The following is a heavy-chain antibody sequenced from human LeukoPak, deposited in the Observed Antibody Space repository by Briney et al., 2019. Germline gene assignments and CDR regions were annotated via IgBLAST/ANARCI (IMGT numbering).Heavy chain of an antibody. Sequence: PSETLSLTCTVSGGSLSIYYWNWIRQPPGKGLEWIGYIYNSGSTSYNPSLKSRVTISVDTSKNQFSLKLTSVTAADTAVYYCVRDRELTYWGQGTLVTVSS. V-gene: IGHV4-59*01. CDR1: GGSLSIYY. D-gene: IGHD1-26*01. CDR3: VRDRELTY. CDR2: IYNSGST. J-gene: IGHJ4*02.